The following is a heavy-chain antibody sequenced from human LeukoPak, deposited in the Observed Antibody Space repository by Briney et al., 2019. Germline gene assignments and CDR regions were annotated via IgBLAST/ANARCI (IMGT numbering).Heavy chain of an antibody. CDR2: ISAYNGNT. CDR1: GYTFTSYG. Sequence: GASVKVSCKASGYTFTSYGISWVRQAPGQGLEWMGWISAYNGNTNYAQKLQGRVTMTTDTSTSTAYMELRSLRSDDTAVYYCARWIAVAGSNWFDPWGQGTLVTVSS. D-gene: IGHD6-19*01. V-gene: IGHV1-18*01. J-gene: IGHJ5*02. CDR3: ARWIAVAGSNWFDP.